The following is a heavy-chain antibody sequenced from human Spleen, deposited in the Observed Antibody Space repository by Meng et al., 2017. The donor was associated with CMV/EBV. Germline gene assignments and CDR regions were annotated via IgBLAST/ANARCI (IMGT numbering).Heavy chain of an antibody. V-gene: IGHV3-21*04. CDR2: ISSSSSYI. CDR3: ARDLGAGVPAAILIDY. CDR1: GFTFSSYS. Sequence: GGSLRLSCTASGFTFSSYSMNWVRQAPGKGLEWVSSISSSSSYIYYADSVKGRFTISRDNAKNSLYLQMNSLRAEDTAVYYCARDLGAGVPAAILIDYWGQGTLVTVSS. D-gene: IGHD2-2*01. J-gene: IGHJ4*02.